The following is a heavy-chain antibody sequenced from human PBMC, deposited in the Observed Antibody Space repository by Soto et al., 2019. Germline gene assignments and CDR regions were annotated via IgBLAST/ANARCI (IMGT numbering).Heavy chain of an antibody. Sequence: EVQLVESGGGLIQPGGSLRLSCAASGFTFSSNDMNWVRQAPGKGLEWVSLIYSGGSTYYADSVKGRFPISRDNSKNTLYLQMSSLRAEDTAVYYCATRPLLPGAPWCQGTMVTVSS. D-gene: IGHD3-22*01. CDR3: ATRPLLPGAP. J-gene: IGHJ3*01. V-gene: IGHV3-53*01. CDR1: GFTFSSND. CDR2: IYSGGST.